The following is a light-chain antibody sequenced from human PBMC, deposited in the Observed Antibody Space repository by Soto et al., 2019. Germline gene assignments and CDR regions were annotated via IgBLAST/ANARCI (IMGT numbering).Light chain of an antibody. CDR2: TND. J-gene: IGLJ7*01. CDR3: ATWDDNLNGPV. V-gene: IGLV1-44*01. Sequence: QSVLTQPPSTSGTPGQRVAISCSGTSSNIGSHTVNWFQQLPGTAPKLLIYTNDQRPSGVPDRFSGSKSGTSASLAISGLQSEDEATYYCATWDDNLNGPVFGGRTQLTVL. CDR1: SSNIGSHT.